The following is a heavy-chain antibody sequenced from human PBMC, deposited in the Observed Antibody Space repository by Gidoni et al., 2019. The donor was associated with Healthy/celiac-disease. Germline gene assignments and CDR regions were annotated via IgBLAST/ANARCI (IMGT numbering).Heavy chain of an antibody. J-gene: IGHJ4*02. D-gene: IGHD3-16*02. CDR1: GFPFSNAW. CDR2: IKSKTDGGTT. CDR3: TTSMVYVWGSYRFDY. V-gene: IGHV3-15*07. Sequence: EVQLVESGGGLVKPGGSLRLSCAASGFPFSNAWMNWVRQAPGKGLEWVGRIKSKTDGGTTDYAAPVKGRFTISRDDSKNTLYLQMNSLKTEDTAVYYCTTSMVYVWGSYRFDYWGQGTLVTVSS.